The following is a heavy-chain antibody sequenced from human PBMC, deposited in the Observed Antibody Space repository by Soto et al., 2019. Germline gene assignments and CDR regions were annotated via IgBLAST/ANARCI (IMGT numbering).Heavy chain of an antibody. CDR3: ARTGGVVVPAATPGLESPPYWFDP. CDR2: IYYSGGT. V-gene: IGHV4-31*03. J-gene: IGHJ5*02. Sequence: QVQLQESGPGLVKPSQTLSLTCTVSGGSISSGGYYWSWLRQHPGKGLEWIGYIYYSGGTYYNPALKSRVTQSVDTSKNQFSPKLSSVTAADTAVEYWARTGGVVVPAATPGLESPPYWFDPWGQGTLVTVSS. D-gene: IGHD2-2*01. CDR1: GGSISSGGYY.